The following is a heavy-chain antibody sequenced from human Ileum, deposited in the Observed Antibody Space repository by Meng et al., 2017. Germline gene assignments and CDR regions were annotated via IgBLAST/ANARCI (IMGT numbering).Heavy chain of an antibody. J-gene: IGHJ4*02. CDR2: IYYSGNT. V-gene: IGHV4-59*01. CDR1: GGSISSYD. Sequence: SEPLSLTCTGSGGSISSYDWSWIRQPPGKGLEWIGYIYYSGNTNYNPSLKSRVTISVDTSKNQFSLKMSSVTAADTDVYYCERDGSSPFDYWGQGTLVTVSS. D-gene: IGHD6-6*01. CDR3: ERDGSSPFDY.